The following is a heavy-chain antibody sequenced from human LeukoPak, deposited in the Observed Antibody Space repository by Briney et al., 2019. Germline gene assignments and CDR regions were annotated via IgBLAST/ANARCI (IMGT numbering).Heavy chain of an antibody. Sequence: SETLSLTCTVSGGSISSSSYYWGWIRQPPGKGLEWIGNIYYSGGTNYNPSLKSRVTISVDTSKKQFSLILSSVTAADTAVYYCARDPVDQPYWFFDLWGRGALVTVSS. CDR3: ARDPVDQPYWFFDL. V-gene: IGHV4-61*01. D-gene: IGHD2-2*01. CDR2: IYYSGGT. J-gene: IGHJ2*01. CDR1: GGSISSSSYY.